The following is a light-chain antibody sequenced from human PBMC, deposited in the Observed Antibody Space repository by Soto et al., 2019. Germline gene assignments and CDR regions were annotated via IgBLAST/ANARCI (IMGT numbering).Light chain of an antibody. J-gene: IGKJ1*01. CDR3: QQYGSSPQT. Sequence: EIVLTQSPGTLSLSPGERATRSCRASQSVSSCYLAWYQQKPGQAPRLLIYDASSRATGIPDRFSGSGSGTDFTLTISRLEPEDFAVYYCQQYGSSPQTFGQGTKVEIK. CDR2: DAS. CDR1: QSVSSCY. V-gene: IGKV3-20*01.